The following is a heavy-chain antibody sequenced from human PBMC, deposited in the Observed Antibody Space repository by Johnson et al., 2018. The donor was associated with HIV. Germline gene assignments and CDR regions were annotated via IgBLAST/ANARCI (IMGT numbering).Heavy chain of an antibody. J-gene: IGHJ3*02. CDR1: GFSFRSYW. V-gene: IGHV3-7*01. CDR2: LKQDGSEK. D-gene: IGHD6-13*01. CDR3: ARARSSSWYDGAFDS. Sequence: EQLVESGGGLVRPGGSLRLSCAASGFSFRSYWMSWVRQAPGKGLEWVANLKQDGSEKSYAHSLKGRFTISRDNFKNTLYLQMGSLRAEDMAVYYCARARSSSWYDGAFDSWGQGTMVTFSS.